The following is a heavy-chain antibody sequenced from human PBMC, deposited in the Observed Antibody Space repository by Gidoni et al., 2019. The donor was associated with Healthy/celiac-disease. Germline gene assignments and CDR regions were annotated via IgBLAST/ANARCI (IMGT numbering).Heavy chain of an antibody. CDR3: ARVYYDFWSGYYYGMDG. CDR1: GFTFSSYD. D-gene: IGHD3-3*01. J-gene: IGHJ6*02. CDR2: SGTAGET. V-gene: IGHV3-13*01. Sequence: EVQLVESGGGLVQPGGSLRLSCAASGFTFSSYDRHWVRQATGKGLEGVSASGTAGETYYPGCVKGRFTISRENAKNSLYLQMNSLRAGDTAVYYCARVYYDFWSGYYYGMDGWGQGTTVTVSS.